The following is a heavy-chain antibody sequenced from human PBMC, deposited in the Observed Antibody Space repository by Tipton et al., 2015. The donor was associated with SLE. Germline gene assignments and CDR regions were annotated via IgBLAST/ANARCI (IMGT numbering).Heavy chain of an antibody. Sequence: TLSLTCTVSGASIRSYYWSWIRQPPGKGLEWIGYIYYCGGTYYNPSPKSRVTISVDTSKKPFSLKLSSEAAANTAVYCCARTTHYYYYMDVWGKGTTVTVSS. CDR3: ARTTHYYYYMDV. CDR2: IYYCGGT. D-gene: IGHD4-17*01. CDR1: GASIRSYY. J-gene: IGHJ6*03. V-gene: IGHV4-59*01.